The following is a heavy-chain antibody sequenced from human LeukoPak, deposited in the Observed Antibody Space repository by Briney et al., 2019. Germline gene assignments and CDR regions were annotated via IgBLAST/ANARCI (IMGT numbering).Heavy chain of an antibody. Sequence: SETLSLTCTVSGGSISSYYWTWIRQPAGKGLEWIGHIYTSGSTNYNPSLKSRVTMSVDTSKNQVSLKLSSVTAADTAVYYCARDLPNWNDDGVYYYYYMDVWGKGTTVTVSS. CDR3: ARDLPNWNDDGVYYYYYMDV. J-gene: IGHJ6*03. V-gene: IGHV4-4*07. D-gene: IGHD1-20*01. CDR2: IYTSGST. CDR1: GGSISSYY.